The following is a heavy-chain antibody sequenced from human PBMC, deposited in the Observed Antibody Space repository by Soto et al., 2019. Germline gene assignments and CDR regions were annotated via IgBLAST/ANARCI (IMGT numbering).Heavy chain of an antibody. Sequence: GGSLRLSCAASGFTFSSYSMNWVRQAPGKGLEWVSSISSSSSYIYYADSVKGRFTISRDNAKNSLYLQMDSLRAEDTAVYYCARDHYDFWSGYYPWGQGTLVTVSS. CDR3: ARDHYDFWSGYYP. J-gene: IGHJ5*02. CDR1: GFTFSSYS. V-gene: IGHV3-21*01. D-gene: IGHD3-3*01. CDR2: ISSSSSYI.